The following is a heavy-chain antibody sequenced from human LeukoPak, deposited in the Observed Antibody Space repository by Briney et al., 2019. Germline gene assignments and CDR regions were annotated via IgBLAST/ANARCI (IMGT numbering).Heavy chain of an antibody. CDR1: GGTFSTYA. Sequence: SVKVPCKASGGTFSTYAISWVRHAPGQGPEWRGWSIPIFGPANYAHKFQGIVTLTADESTCTAYMELSSLRSEYTTVYYCAISFDPWGQGTLVTVSS. CDR2: SIPIFGPA. J-gene: IGHJ5*02. CDR3: AISFDP. V-gene: IGHV1-69*13.